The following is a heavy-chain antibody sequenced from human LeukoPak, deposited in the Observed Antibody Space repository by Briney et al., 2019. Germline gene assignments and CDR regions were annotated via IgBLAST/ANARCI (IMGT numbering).Heavy chain of an antibody. V-gene: IGHV4-34*01. CDR2: INHSGST. CDR3: ARGQGELDY. J-gene: IGHJ4*02. Sequence: SETLSLTCAAYGGSFSGYYWSWIRQPPGKGLEWIGEINHSGSTNYNPSLKSRVTISVDTSKNQFSLKLSSVTAADTAVYYCARGQGELDYWGQGTLVTVSS. CDR1: GGSFSGYY. D-gene: IGHD2-21*01.